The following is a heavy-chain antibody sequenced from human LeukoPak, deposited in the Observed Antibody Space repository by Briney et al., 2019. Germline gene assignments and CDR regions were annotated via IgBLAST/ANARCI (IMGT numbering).Heavy chain of an antibody. CDR1: GFTFSSYS. CDR3: ARDWYYYDSSGTYYYYGMDA. Sequence: GGSLRLSCAASGFTFSSYSMNWVRQAPGKGLEWVSSISSSSSYIYYADSVKGRFTISRDNAKNSLYLQMNSLRAEDTAVYYCARDWYYYDSSGTYYYYGMDAWGQGTTVTVSS. D-gene: IGHD3-22*01. CDR2: ISSSSSYI. J-gene: IGHJ6*02. V-gene: IGHV3-21*01.